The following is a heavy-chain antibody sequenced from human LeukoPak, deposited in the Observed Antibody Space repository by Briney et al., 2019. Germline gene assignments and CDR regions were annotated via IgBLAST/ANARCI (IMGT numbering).Heavy chain of an antibody. Sequence: PSETLSLTCTVSGGSISSYYWSWIRQPQGKGLEWIGYIYYSGSTNYNPSLKSRVTISVDTSKNQFSLKLSSVTAADTAVYYCATSIYDFWTPRGAFDIWGQGTMVTVSS. D-gene: IGHD3-3*01. CDR2: IYYSGST. CDR1: GGSISSYY. V-gene: IGHV4-59*08. CDR3: ATSIYDFWTPRGAFDI. J-gene: IGHJ3*02.